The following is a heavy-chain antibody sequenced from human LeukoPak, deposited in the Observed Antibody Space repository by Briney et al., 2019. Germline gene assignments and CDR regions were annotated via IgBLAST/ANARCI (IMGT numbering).Heavy chain of an antibody. CDR1: GGSFSGYY. Sequence: SETLSLTCAVYGGSFSGYYWSWIRQPPGKGLEWIGEINHSGSTNYNPSLKSRVTISVDTSKNQFSLKLSSVTAADTAVHYCARGGGPLRYFDWLSQGSYYYGMDVWGQGTTVTVSS. D-gene: IGHD3-9*01. J-gene: IGHJ6*02. CDR2: INHSGST. CDR3: ARGGGPLRYFDWLSQGSYYYGMDV. V-gene: IGHV4-34*01.